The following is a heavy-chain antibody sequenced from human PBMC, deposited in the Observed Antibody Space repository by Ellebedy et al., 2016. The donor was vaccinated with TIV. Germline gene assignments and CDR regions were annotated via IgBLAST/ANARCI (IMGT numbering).Heavy chain of an antibody. CDR3: ARRITMVRGVIRETYAFDI. Sequence: GESLKISCKGSGYSFTSYWIGGVRQVPGKGLEWMGIIYPGDSDTRSSPSFQGQVTISADKSISTAYLQWSSLKASDTAMYYCARRITMVRGVIRETYAFDIWGQGTMVTVPS. D-gene: IGHD3-10*01. CDR1: GYSFTSYW. V-gene: IGHV5-51*01. J-gene: IGHJ3*02. CDR2: IYPGDSDT.